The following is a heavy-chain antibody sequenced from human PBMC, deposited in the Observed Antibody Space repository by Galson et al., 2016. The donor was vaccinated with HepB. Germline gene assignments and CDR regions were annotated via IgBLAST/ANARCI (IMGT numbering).Heavy chain of an antibody. CDR1: GYTLIGLS. J-gene: IGHJ6*04. CDR2: FDPEDGEA. Sequence: SVKVSCKVSGYTLIGLSMHWVRQAPGKGLEWMGGFDPEDGEAKYAQKFQDRVTLTEDTSTDTGYMELRSVRSDDTAVSYCVTDNPFRTARRGEGPYGMDVWGEGTTVIVSS. D-gene: IGHD6-6*01. V-gene: IGHV1-24*01. CDR3: VTDNPFRTARRGEGPYGMDV.